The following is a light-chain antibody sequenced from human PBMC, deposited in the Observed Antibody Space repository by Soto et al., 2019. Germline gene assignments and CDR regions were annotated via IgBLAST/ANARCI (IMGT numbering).Light chain of an antibody. V-gene: IGKV3-15*01. CDR3: QQYNSYCT. CDR2: GAS. CDR1: QSAGTN. Sequence: EIVMTQSPAILSVSPGERATLSCRASQSAGTNLAWYQQKPGQAPRLLIHGASTRATGIPARFSGSGSGTEFTLTISSLQPDDFATYYCQQYNSYCTFGQGTRLEIK. J-gene: IGKJ5*01.